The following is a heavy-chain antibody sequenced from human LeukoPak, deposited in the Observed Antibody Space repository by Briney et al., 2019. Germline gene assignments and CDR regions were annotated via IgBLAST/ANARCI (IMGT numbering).Heavy chain of an antibody. CDR2: IEQDGSEK. CDR3: AREEGYYDSSGYSYYFDY. J-gene: IGHJ4*02. V-gene: IGHV3-7*01. D-gene: IGHD3-22*01. Sequence: GGSLRLSCAASGFTFRTYCMTWVRQAPGKGLEWVANIEQDGSEKYYVDSVKGRFTISRDNAKNSLHLQMNSLRAEDTAVYYCAREEGYYDSSGYSYYFDYWGQGTLVTVSS. CDR1: GFTFRTYC.